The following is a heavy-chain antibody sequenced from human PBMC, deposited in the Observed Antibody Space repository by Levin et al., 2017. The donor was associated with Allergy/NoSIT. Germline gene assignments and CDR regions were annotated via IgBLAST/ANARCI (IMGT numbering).Heavy chain of an antibody. CDR1: GFTFSHYA. J-gene: IGHJ4*02. V-gene: IGHV3-30*18. CDR3: AKDRGWQNFDFDY. D-gene: IGHD3-9*01. Sequence: GESLKISCEVSGFTFSHYAMHWVRQAPGKGLEWVAGILYDGVNKHYADFVKGRFTISRDNSKNTLYLQVNSLKTEDTALYYCAKDRGWQNFDFDYWGQGTLLTVAS. CDR2: ILYDGVNK.